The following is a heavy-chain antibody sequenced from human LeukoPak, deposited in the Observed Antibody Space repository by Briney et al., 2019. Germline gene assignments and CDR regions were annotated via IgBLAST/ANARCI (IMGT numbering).Heavy chain of an antibody. CDR1: GGSFSGYY. Sequence: PSETLSLTCAVYGGSFSGYYWSWIRQPAGKGLEWIGRIYTSGSTNYNPSLKSRVTMSVDTSKNQFSLKLSSVTAADTAVYYCARDQTYYYDSSGYYARYYYGMDVWGQGTTVTVSS. J-gene: IGHJ6*02. D-gene: IGHD3-22*01. CDR2: IYTSGST. CDR3: ARDQTYYYDSSGYYARYYYGMDV. V-gene: IGHV4-59*10.